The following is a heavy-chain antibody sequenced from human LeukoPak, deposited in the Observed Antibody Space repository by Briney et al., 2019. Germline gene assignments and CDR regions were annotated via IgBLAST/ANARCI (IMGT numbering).Heavy chain of an antibody. V-gene: IGHV3-74*01. D-gene: IGHD5-18*01. CDR1: GFTFSSYW. J-gene: IGHJ4*02. CDR3: ARDPSWIRGLMDY. Sequence: GGSLRLSCAASGFTFSSYWMHWVRQAPGKGLVWVSRINSDGSSTSYADSVKGRFTISRDIAKNTLYLQMNSLRAEDTAVYYCARDPSWIRGLMDYWGQGTLVTVSS. CDR2: INSDGSST.